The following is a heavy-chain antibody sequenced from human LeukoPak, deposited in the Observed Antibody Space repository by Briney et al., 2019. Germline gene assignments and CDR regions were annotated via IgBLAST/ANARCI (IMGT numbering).Heavy chain of an antibody. Sequence: AGGSLRLSCAASGFTFSSYAMSWVRQAPGKGLEWVSAISGSGGSTYYADSVKGRFTISRDNSKNTLYLQMNSLRAEDTAVYYCALLRFGELLPDYWGQGTLVTVSS. CDR1: GFTFSSYA. CDR3: ALLRFGELLPDY. CDR2: ISGSGGST. J-gene: IGHJ4*02. D-gene: IGHD3-10*01. V-gene: IGHV3-23*01.